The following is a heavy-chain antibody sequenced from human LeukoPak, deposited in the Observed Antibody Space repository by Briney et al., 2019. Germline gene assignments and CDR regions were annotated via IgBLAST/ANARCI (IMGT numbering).Heavy chain of an antibody. CDR2: MNPNSGNT. J-gene: IGHJ4*02. D-gene: IGHD1-26*01. V-gene: IGHV1-8*03. CDR1: GYTFTSYG. CDR3: ARGGAEVGVSFDY. Sequence: ASVKVSCKASGYTFTSYGINWVRQATGQGLEWMGWMNPNSGNTGYAQKFQGRVTITRNTSISTAYMELSSLRSEDTAVYYCARGGAEVGVSFDYWGQGTLVTVSS.